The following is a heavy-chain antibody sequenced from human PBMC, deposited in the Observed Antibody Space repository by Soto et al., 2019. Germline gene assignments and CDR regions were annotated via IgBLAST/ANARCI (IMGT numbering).Heavy chain of an antibody. J-gene: IGHJ4*02. CDR3: AKERATTTAFDY. V-gene: IGHV3-23*01. D-gene: IGHD4-17*01. CDR2: VTDNGRST. Sequence: GGSLRLSCAASGFTFSGDGMSWVRQAPGKGLEWVSLVTDNGRSTYYADSVKGRFTISRDNTKNTLFLQMNSLRAEDTAVYYCAKERATTTAFDYWGQGALVTVSS. CDR1: GFTFSGDG.